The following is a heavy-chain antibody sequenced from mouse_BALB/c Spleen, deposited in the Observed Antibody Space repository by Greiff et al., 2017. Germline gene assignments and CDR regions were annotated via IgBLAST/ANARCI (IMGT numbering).Heavy chain of an antibody. CDR3: ARVRLDY. V-gene: IGHV14-3*02. Sequence: VHVKQSGAELVKPGASVKLSCTASGFNIKDTYMHWVKQRPEQGLEWIGRIDPANGNTKYDPKFQGKATITADTSSNTAYLQLSSLTSEDTAVYYCARVRLDYWGQGTSVTVSS. CDR2: IDPANGNT. J-gene: IGHJ4*01. CDR1: GFNIKDTY.